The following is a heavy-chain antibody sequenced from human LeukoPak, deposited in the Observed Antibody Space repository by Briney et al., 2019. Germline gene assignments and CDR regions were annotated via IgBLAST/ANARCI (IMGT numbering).Heavy chain of an antibody. CDR3: ARSWGYDFWSGNLLDY. J-gene: IGHJ4*02. Sequence: PSETLSLTCTVSGASISSTSHYWGWIRQPPGKGLEWVGSIYYSGSTYYNPSLKSRVTMSIDMSKKQFSLNLSSVTAADTAVYYCARSWGYDFWSGNLLDYWSQGTLVTVSS. CDR2: IYYSGST. V-gene: IGHV4-39*07. D-gene: IGHD3-3*01. CDR1: GASISSTSHY.